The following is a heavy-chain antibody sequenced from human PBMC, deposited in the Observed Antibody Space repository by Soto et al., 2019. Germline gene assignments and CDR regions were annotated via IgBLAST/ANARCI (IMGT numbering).Heavy chain of an antibody. V-gene: IGHV3-21*01. D-gene: IGHD6-6*01. J-gene: IGHJ6*02. CDR1: GFTFNTYS. CDR2: ISNTGAHI. CDR3: VRERQFVWDFYYGMDV. Sequence: EVHLVDSGGGLVKPGGSLRLSCAASGFTFNTYSMTWVRQAPGQGLEWVSSISNTGAHIYYADSVRGRFTISRDNAKNSLYLQMNSLTAEDTAVYYCVRERQFVWDFYYGMDVWGRGTTVTVSS.